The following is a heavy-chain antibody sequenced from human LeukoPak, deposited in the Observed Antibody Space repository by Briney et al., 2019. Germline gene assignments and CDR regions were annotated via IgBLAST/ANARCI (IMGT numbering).Heavy chain of an antibody. CDR3: AICSTHRGYFDY. Sequence: GGSLRLSCAASGFTFSSYGMHWVRQAPGKGLEWVAVISYDGSNKYYADSVKGRFTISRDNSKNTLYLQMNSLRAEDTAVYYCAICSTHRGYFDYWGQGTLVTVSS. D-gene: IGHD6-13*01. J-gene: IGHJ4*02. V-gene: IGHV3-30*03. CDR2: ISYDGSNK. CDR1: GFTFSSYG.